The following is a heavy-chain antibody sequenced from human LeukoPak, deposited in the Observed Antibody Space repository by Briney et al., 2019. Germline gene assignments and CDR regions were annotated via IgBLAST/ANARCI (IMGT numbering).Heavy chain of an antibody. CDR3: AKGETGYCGGGSCYTEY. D-gene: IGHD2-15*01. Sequence: GGSLRLSCAASGFTFSSYGMHWVRQAPGKGLEWVAVISYDGSNKYYADSVKGRFTISRDNSKNTLYLQMNSLRAEDTAVYYCAKGETGYCGGGSCYTEYWGQGTLVTVSS. V-gene: IGHV3-30*18. CDR2: ISYDGSNK. J-gene: IGHJ4*02. CDR1: GFTFSSYG.